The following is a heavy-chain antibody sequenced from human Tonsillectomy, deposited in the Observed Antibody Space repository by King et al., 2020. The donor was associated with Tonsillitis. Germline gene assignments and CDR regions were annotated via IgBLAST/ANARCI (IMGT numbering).Heavy chain of an antibody. CDR3: ARDQAPTDYYYYYMAV. Sequence: QLQESGPGLVKPSQTLSLTCTVSGGSISSGGYYWSWIRQHPGKGLEWIGYIYYSGSTYYNPSLKSRVTISVETSKNQFSLKLSSVTAADTAVYYCARDQAPTDYYYYYMAVWGKGTTVTVSS. J-gene: IGHJ6*03. V-gene: IGHV4-31*03. CDR1: GGSISSGGYY. D-gene: IGHD4-17*01. CDR2: IYYSGST.